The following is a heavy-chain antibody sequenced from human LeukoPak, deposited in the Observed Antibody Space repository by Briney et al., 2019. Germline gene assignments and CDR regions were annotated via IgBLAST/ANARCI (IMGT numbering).Heavy chain of an antibody. CDR1: GGSFSGYY. D-gene: IGHD6-19*01. CDR3: ARGRGYSSGWYLSHWYFDL. CDR2: INHSGST. J-gene: IGHJ2*01. V-gene: IGHV4-34*01. Sequence: SETLSLTCAVYGGSFSGYYWSWIRQPPGKGLEWIGEINHSGSTNYNPSLKSRVTISVDTSKNQFSLKLSSVTAADTAVYYCARGRGYSSGWYLSHWYFDLWGRGTMVTVSS.